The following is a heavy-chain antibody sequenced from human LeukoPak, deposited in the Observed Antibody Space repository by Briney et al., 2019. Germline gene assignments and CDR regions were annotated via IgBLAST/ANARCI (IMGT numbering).Heavy chain of an antibody. CDR2: ISDGGGAA. V-gene: IGHV3-23*01. D-gene: IGHD6-13*01. CDR3: GESTAAVATYDY. CDR1: GFTFSSYA. Sequence: GSLRLSCAASGFTFSSYAMSWVRQAPGKGLEWVSAISDGGGAAYYAHSVKGRFTISRDNSKNTLYLQMTSLRAEDTAVYYCGESTAAVATYDYWGQGTLVTVSS. J-gene: IGHJ4*02.